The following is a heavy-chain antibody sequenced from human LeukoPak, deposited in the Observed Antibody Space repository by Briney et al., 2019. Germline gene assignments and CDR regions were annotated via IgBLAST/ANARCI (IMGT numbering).Heavy chain of an antibody. D-gene: IGHD3-3*01. Sequence: PGGSLRLSCAASGFTFSNYWMHWVRQAPGKGLVWVSRINSDGSSTTYAASVKGRFTISRDNAKNTLYLQMNSLRAEDTAVYYCARDPAASTHYDFWSGYSHSDYWGQGTLVTVSS. CDR3: ARDPAASTHYDFWSGYSHSDY. J-gene: IGHJ4*02. V-gene: IGHV3-74*01. CDR1: GFTFSNYW. CDR2: INSDGSST.